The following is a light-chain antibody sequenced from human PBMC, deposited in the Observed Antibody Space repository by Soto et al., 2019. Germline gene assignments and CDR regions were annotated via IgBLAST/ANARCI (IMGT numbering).Light chain of an antibody. J-gene: IGLJ1*01. Sequence: SVLTQPASVSGSPGQSITISCTGISSDVGSYNLVSWYQQHPGKAPKLMIYEGSKRPSGVSNRFSGSKSGNTASLTISGLQAEDEADYYCCSYAGSSTFVFGTGTKVTVL. CDR1: SSDVGSYNL. V-gene: IGLV2-23*01. CDR3: CSYAGSSTFV. CDR2: EGS.